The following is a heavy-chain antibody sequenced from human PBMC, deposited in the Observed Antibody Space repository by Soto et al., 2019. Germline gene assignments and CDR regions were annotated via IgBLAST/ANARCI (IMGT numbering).Heavy chain of an antibody. Sequence: EVQLVESGGGLVKPGGSLRLSCAASGFTFSSYSMNWVRQAPGKGLEWVSSISSSSSYIYYADSVKGRFTISRDNAKNSLYLQMNSLRAEDTAVYYCARDAPGGFKNCYGMDVWGQGTTVTVSS. CDR3: ARDAPGGFKNCYGMDV. CDR1: GFTFSSYS. CDR2: ISSSSSYI. V-gene: IGHV3-21*01. J-gene: IGHJ6*02. D-gene: IGHD1-26*01.